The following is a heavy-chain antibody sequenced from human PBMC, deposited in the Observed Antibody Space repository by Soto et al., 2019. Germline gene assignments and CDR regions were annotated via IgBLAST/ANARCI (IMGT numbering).Heavy chain of an antibody. CDR3: ARLGAYYQSLAP. J-gene: IGHJ5*02. CDR2: IYYDGTS. CDR1: GGSISPYY. D-gene: IGHD2-21*01. Sequence: PSETLSLSCTVSGGSISPYYWIWIRQTPGKGLEWVGYIYYDGTSSYNPSLKRRVTIALETSKSQISLRLTSVTAADTAVYYCARLGAYYQSLAPWGPGTLVTVSS. V-gene: IGHV4-59*08.